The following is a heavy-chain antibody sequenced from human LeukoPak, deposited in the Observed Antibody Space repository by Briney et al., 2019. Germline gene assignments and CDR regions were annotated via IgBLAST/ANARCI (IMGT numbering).Heavy chain of an antibody. J-gene: IGHJ4*02. D-gene: IGHD5-12*01. CDR3: ARDKTAGYDLSY. CDR1: GFTFSSYS. CDR2: ISSSSSYI. Sequence: GGSLRLSCAASGFTFSSYSMNWVRQAPGKGLEWVSSISSSSSYIYYADSVKGRFTISRDNAKNSLYLQMNSLTAEDTAVYYCARDKTAGYDLSYWGQGTLVTVSS. V-gene: IGHV3-21*01.